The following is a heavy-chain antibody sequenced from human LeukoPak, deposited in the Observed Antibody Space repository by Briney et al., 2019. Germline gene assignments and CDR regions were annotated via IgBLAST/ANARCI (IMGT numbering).Heavy chain of an antibody. Sequence: PSETLSLTCTVSGGSISSGGYYWSWIRQHPGKGLEWIGYIYYSGSTYYNPSLKSRVTISVDTSKNQFSLKLSSVTAADTAVYYCAQYCSSTSCCYFDYWGQGTLVTVSS. D-gene: IGHD2-2*01. V-gene: IGHV4-31*03. CDR1: GGSISSGGYY. J-gene: IGHJ4*02. CDR2: IYYSGST. CDR3: AQYCSSTSCCYFDY.